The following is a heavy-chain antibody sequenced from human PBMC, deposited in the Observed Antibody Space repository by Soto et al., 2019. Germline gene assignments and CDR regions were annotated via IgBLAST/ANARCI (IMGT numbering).Heavy chain of an antibody. Sequence: EVQLLESGGGLVQPGGSLRLSCAASGFTFSTYAMTWVRQAPGKGLEWVSAISASGGSTYYADSEKGRFTISRDNSKNTLYLQMNSLRVEDTAVYYCAKVGFPYSYGYLFYYWGQGTLVTVSS. CDR2: ISASGGST. CDR1: GFTFSTYA. CDR3: AKVGFPYSYGYLFYY. J-gene: IGHJ4*02. D-gene: IGHD5-18*01. V-gene: IGHV3-23*01.